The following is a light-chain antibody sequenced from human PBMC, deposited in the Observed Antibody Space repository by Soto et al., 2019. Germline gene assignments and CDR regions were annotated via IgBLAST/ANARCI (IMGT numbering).Light chain of an antibody. J-gene: IGLJ2*01. CDR1: SSNIGSNI. V-gene: IGLV1-44*01. CDR2: SNN. Sequence: QSVLTQPPSASGTPGQRVTISCSGSSSNIGSNIVSWYQQLPGTAPKLLIYSNNQRPSGVPDRFSGSKSGTSASLAISGLQSEDEAEYYCVAWDDSLNGHVVFGGGTQLTVL. CDR3: VAWDDSLNGHVV.